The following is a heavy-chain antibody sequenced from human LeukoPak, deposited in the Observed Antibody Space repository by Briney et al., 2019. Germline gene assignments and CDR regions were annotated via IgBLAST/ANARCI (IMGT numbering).Heavy chain of an antibody. CDR3: ARWGGTRQFYFDY. CDR2: INYDGSNR. V-gene: IGHV3-33*01. Sequence: HPGGSLRLSCAASGFSLSNYGLHWVRQGPGKGLEWLAVINYDGSNRYYADSVKGRFTISKDSSENTLYLQMNSLRADDTAMYYCARWGGTRQFYFDYRGQGTLATVSS. J-gene: IGHJ4*02. D-gene: IGHD3-16*01. CDR1: GFSLSNYG.